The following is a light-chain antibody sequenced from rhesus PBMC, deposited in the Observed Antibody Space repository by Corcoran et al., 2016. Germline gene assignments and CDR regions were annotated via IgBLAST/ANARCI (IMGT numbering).Light chain of an antibody. V-gene: IGKV2S8*01. J-gene: IGKJ2*01. Sequence: DVVMTQSPLSLPITPGQPASISCRSSQSLVHSNGKIYLNWLQQKPGQPPRRLIYKGSNRDSGVPDSFSGSGAGTDFTLTISRVESEDVGVYYCMRGTHLPYSFGQGTKVEI. CDR2: KGS. CDR1: QSLVHSNGKIY. CDR3: MRGTHLPYS.